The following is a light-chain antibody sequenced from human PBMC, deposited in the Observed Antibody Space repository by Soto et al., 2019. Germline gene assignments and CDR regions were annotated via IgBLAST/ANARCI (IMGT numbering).Light chain of an antibody. J-gene: IGKJ1*01. CDR2: GAS. CDR1: RSVSSN. V-gene: IGKV3-15*01. Sequence: EIAMTQAPATLSCSPAYRATLSCRASRSVSSNLAWYQQKPGQAPRLLIYGASTRATGTTARFSGSGSGTEFTLTINSLQSEDFAVYYCQQDNHRPGTFGQGTKVEIK. CDR3: QQDNHRPGT.